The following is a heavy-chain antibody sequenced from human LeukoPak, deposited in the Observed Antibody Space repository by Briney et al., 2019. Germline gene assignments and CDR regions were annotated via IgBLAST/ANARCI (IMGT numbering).Heavy chain of an antibody. Sequence: SETLSLTCTVSGGSISSYYWSWIRQPPGKGLEWIGYIYYSGSTNYNPSLKSRVTISVDTSKNQFSLKLSSVTAADTAVYYCARHSYYYYGMDVRGQGTTVTVSS. J-gene: IGHJ6*02. V-gene: IGHV4-59*08. CDR2: IYYSGST. CDR1: GGSISSYY. CDR3: ARHSYYYYGMDV.